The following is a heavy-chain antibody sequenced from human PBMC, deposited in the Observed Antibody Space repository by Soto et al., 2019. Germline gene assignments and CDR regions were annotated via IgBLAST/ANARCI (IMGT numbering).Heavy chain of an antibody. CDR1: GFTFSSYG. D-gene: IGHD6-13*01. CDR3: ASSRIGYMASLYYFDH. CDR2: ISYDGSNK. V-gene: IGHV3-30*03. J-gene: IGHJ4*02. Sequence: QVQLVESGGGVFQPGRALRLSCAASGFTFSSYGMHWVRQAPGKGLEWVAVISYDGSNKFYADSVKGRFTISRDNSKNTLYLQVNRLRTEDTAVYYCASSRIGYMASLYYFDHWGQGTLVTVSS.